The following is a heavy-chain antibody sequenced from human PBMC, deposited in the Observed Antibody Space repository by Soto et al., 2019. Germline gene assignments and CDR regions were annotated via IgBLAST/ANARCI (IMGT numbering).Heavy chain of an antibody. CDR1: GGSISSSSHF. D-gene: IGHD3-9*01. Sequence: PSETLSLTCTVSGGSISSSSHFWGWIRQPPGKGLEWIGSIYYSGSTYYKSSLKSRVTISVDTSKNQFSLKLSSVTAADTAVYYCASPPYYDILTGYSYFDYWGRGILVTVSS. J-gene: IGHJ4*02. CDR2: IYYSGST. CDR3: ASPPYYDILTGYSYFDY. V-gene: IGHV4-39*01.